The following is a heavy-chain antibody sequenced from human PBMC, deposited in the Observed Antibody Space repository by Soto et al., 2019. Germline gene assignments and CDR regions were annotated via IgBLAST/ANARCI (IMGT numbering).Heavy chain of an antibody. Sequence: TLSLTCTVSGGSISSGGYYWSWIRQHPGKGLEWIGYIYYSGSTYYNPSLKSRVTISVDTSKNQFSLKLSSVTAADTAVYYCAREEILTGYFFDYWGQGTLVTVSS. V-gene: IGHV4-31*03. D-gene: IGHD3-9*01. CDR1: GGSISSGGYY. J-gene: IGHJ4*02. CDR2: IYYSGST. CDR3: AREEILTGYFFDY.